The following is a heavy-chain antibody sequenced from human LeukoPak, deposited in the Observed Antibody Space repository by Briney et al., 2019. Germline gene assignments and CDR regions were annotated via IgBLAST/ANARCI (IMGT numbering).Heavy chain of an antibody. V-gene: IGHV4-61*02. D-gene: IGHD2-21*01. J-gene: IGHJ6*03. CDR1: AASISSDNYY. Sequence: SETLSLTCTVSAASISSDNYYWNWIRQPAGRGLEWIGRFYAGDTKYNPSLNKRATVSVDTSQNQFSLTLSSVAAADTATYYCARGVFMTSGRYFYYMDLWGTGTTVTVSS. CDR3: ARGVFMTSGRYFYYMDL. CDR2: FYAGDT.